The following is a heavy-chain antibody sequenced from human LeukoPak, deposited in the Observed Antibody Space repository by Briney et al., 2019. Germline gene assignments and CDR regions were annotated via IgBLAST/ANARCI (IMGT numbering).Heavy chain of an antibody. CDR1: GFTFSTYW. Sequence: GGSLRLSCAASGFTFSTYWMHWARQGPGKGLVWVSRINSNGNTTPYADSVKGRFTISRDNAKNTLFLQMNSLRAEDTAVYYCARGGGNSYAPVDYWGQGTLVTVSS. CDR3: ARGGGNSYAPVDY. D-gene: IGHD5-18*01. CDR2: INSNGNTT. V-gene: IGHV3-74*01. J-gene: IGHJ4*02.